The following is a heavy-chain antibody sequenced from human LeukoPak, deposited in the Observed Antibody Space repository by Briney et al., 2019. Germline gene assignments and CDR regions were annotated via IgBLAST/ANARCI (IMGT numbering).Heavy chain of an antibody. J-gene: IGHJ6*02. CDR3: ARVGSSSVQYYYYGMDV. Sequence: PGGSLRLSCAASGFTFSSYAMSWVRQAPGKGLEWVSAISGSGGSTYYADSVKGRFTISRHNSKNTLYLQMNSLRAEDTAVYYCARVGSSSVQYYYYGMDVWGQGTTVTVSS. D-gene: IGHD6-6*01. CDR1: GFTFSSYA. V-gene: IGHV3-23*01. CDR2: ISGSGGST.